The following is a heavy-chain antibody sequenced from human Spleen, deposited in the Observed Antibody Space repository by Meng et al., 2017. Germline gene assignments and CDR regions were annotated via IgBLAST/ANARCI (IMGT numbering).Heavy chain of an antibody. CDR2: IYHSGST. V-gene: IGHV4-4*02. J-gene: IGHJ4*02. CDR1: GASISSDNW. D-gene: IGHD2-21*01. CDR3: TKNDFYCLGY. Sequence: GQRQESGPGLVKPSGTLSLTCAVSGASISSDNWWSWVRQPPGKGLEWIGEIYHSGSTNYNPSLKSRITISVDKPKNQFSLTLSSVTAADTAVYYCTKNDFYCLGYWGQGTLVTVSS.